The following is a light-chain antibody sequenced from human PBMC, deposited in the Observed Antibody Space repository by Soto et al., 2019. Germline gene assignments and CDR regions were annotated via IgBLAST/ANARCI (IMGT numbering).Light chain of an antibody. Sequence: QSVPTQPASVSGSPGQSITISCTGASSDVGYSNHVSWYQHHPGKVPKLIIYDVNNRPSGVSDRFSGSKSGNTASLTISGLQSEDDGDYYCSSYTSSDTLVFGGGTKVTV. V-gene: IGLV2-14*03. J-gene: IGLJ3*02. CDR2: DVN. CDR3: SSYTSSDTLV. CDR1: SSDVGYSNH.